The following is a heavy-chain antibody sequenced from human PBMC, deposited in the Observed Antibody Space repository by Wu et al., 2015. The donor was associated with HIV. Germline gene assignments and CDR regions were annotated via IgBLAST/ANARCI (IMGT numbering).Heavy chain of an antibody. D-gene: IGHD3-10*01. V-gene: IGHV1-2*02. CDR2: INPNSGGT. J-gene: IGHJ5*02. CDR1: GYTFTGYY. Sequence: QVQLVQSGAEVKKPGASVKVSCKASGYTFTGYYMHWVRQAPGQGLEWMGWINPNSGGTNYAQKFQGRVTMTRDTSISTAYMELSRLRSDDTAVYYCARSLWFGEFGGTGWFDPWGQGTLVTVSS. CDR3: ARSLWFGEFGGTGWFDP.